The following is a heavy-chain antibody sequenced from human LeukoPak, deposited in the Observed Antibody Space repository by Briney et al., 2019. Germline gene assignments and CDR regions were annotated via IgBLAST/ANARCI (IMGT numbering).Heavy chain of an antibody. CDR2: ISSSSSTI. CDR1: GFTFSTYS. V-gene: IGHV3-48*01. J-gene: IGHJ4*02. CDR3: AREQWELLRRGYFDY. D-gene: IGHD1-26*01. Sequence: GGSLRLSCAASGFTFSTYSMNWVRQAPGKGLEWVSYISSSSSTIYYADSVKGRFTISRDSAKNSLYLQMNSLRAEDTAVYYCAREQWELLRRGYFDYWGQGTLVTVSS.